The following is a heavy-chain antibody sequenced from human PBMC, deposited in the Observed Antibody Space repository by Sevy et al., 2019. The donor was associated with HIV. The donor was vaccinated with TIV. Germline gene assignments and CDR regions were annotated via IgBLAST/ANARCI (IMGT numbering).Heavy chain of an antibody. CDR3: ARSPIAAYRAKFDT. V-gene: IGHV4-39*01. CDR2: VYSSGSS. J-gene: IGHJ5*02. D-gene: IGHD6-25*01. Sequence: SETLSLTCTVSGDSIRRSDDYWGWIRQPPEKGLEWIGSVYSSGSSYSNPSFKSRVTMSIDTSRNLFSLKLTSVTAADTALYYCARSPIAAYRAKFDTWGPGTLVTVSS. CDR1: GDSIRRSDDY.